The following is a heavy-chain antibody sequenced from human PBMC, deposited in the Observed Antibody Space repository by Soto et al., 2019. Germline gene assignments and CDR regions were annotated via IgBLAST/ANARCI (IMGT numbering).Heavy chain of an antibody. CDR3: ARGTNYYDSPYIPLDWYFDL. CDR2: IKQDGSEK. V-gene: IGHV3-7*01. Sequence: GGSLRLSCAASGFTFSSYWMSWVRQAPGKGLEWVANIKQDGSEKYYVDSVKGRFTISRDNAKNSLYLQMNSLRAEDTAVYYCARGTNYYDSPYIPLDWYFDLWGRGTLVTVSS. J-gene: IGHJ2*01. CDR1: GFTFSSYW. D-gene: IGHD3-22*01.